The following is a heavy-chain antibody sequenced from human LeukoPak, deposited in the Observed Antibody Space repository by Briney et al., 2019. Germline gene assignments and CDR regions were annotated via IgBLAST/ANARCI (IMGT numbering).Heavy chain of an antibody. D-gene: IGHD3-9*01. CDR2: ITPNSGGT. Sequence: VASVKVSCKASGYTFTGYYMHWVRQAPGQGLEWMGWITPNSGGTNYAQKFQGRVTMTRDTSISTAYMELSRLRSDDTAVYYCARDPPFGWLLFFDYWGQGTLVTVSS. J-gene: IGHJ4*02. CDR1: GYTFTGYY. CDR3: ARDPPFGWLLFFDY. V-gene: IGHV1-2*02.